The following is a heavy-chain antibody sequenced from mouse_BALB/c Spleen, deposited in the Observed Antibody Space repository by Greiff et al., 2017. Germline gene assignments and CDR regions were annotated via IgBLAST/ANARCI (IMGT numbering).Heavy chain of an antibody. CDR3: ARWNDGYYYAMDY. Sequence: QVQLQQSGAELMKPGASVKISCKATGYTFSSYWIEWVKQRPGHGLEWIGEILPGSGSTNYNEKFTGKATFTADTSSNTAYMQLSSLTSEDSAVYYCARWNDGYYYAMDYWGQGTSVTVSS. CDR2: ILPGSGST. CDR1: GYTFSSYW. V-gene: IGHV1-9*01. D-gene: IGHD2-3*01. J-gene: IGHJ4*01.